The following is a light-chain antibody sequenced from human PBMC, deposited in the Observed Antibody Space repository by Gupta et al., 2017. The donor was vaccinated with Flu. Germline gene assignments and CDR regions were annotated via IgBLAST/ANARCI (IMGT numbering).Light chain of an antibody. CDR1: SSDVGGSDY. CDR2: DVS. CDR3: SSYTSTSTVYV. Sequence: QPALTRPASVSGTPGRPITISCTLTSSDVGGSDYVPWYQKHPGKAPKLIIFDVSNRPSGVSSRFSGSKSGNTASLTITGLQAEDETDYYCSSYTSTSTVYVFGSGTKVTVL. J-gene: IGLJ1*01. V-gene: IGLV2-14*03.